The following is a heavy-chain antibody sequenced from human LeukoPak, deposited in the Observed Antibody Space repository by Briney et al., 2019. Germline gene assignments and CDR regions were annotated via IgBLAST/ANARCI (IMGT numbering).Heavy chain of an antibody. CDR2: IHYSGST. V-gene: IGHV4-39*07. CDR1: GGSISSSSYY. Sequence: SETLSLTCTVSGGSISSSSYYWGWIRQPPGKGLEWIGSIHYSGSTNYNPSLKSRVTISVDTSKDQFSLKLSSVTAADTAVYYCARLRHYYGSGSYSNFRAPSGLYYFDYWGQGTLVTVSS. J-gene: IGHJ4*02. D-gene: IGHD3-10*01. CDR3: ARLRHYYGSGSYSNFRAPSGLYYFDY.